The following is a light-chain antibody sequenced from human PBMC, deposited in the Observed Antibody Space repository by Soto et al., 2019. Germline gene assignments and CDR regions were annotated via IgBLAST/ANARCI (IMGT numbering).Light chain of an antibody. V-gene: IGKV3-15*01. CDR1: QSVSSN. Sequence: EIVMTQSPATLSVSPGERATLTCRASQSVSSNLAWYQHKPGQAPRLIISAASTRATGVPARFSGSGSGTEFTLIISSLQSEDLAVYYCQQYNYWPTWTFGQGTKVAIK. CDR3: QQYNYWPTWT. J-gene: IGKJ1*01. CDR2: AAS.